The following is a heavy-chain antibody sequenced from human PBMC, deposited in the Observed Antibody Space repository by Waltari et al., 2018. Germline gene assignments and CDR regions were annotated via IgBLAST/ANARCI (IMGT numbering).Heavy chain of an antibody. J-gene: IGHJ6*03. D-gene: IGHD2-2*01. Sequence: QVQLVQSGAEVKKPGSSVKVSCKASGGTFSSYAISWVRQAPGQGLEWMGGIIPIFGTANYAQKFQGRVTITADKSTSTAYMELSSLRSEDTAVYYCARCIVVVPATNHVPYYYYYMDVWGKGTTVTVSS. CDR3: ARCIVVVPATNHVPYYYYYMDV. CDR1: GGTFSSYA. CDR2: IIPIFGTA. V-gene: IGHV1-69*14.